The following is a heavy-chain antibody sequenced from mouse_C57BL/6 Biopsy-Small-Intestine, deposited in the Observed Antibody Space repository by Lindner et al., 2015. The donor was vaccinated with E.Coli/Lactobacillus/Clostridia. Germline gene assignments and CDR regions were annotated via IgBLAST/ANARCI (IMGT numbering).Heavy chain of an antibody. J-gene: IGHJ4*01. D-gene: IGHD1-1*01. CDR2: INPSSGYT. CDR1: GYTLTSYW. CDR3: ATTVVAHYAMDY. Sequence: VQLQESGAELAKPGASVKLSCKASGYTLTSYWFHWVKQRPGRGLEWIGYINPSSGYTKYNQKFKDKATLTADKSSSTAYMQLSSLTYEDSAVYYCATTVVAHYAMDYWGQGTSVTVSS. V-gene: IGHV1-7*01.